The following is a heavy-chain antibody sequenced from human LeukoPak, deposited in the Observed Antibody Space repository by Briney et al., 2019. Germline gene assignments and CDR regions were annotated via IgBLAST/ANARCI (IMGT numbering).Heavy chain of an antibody. CDR2: LTNSGGTT. D-gene: IGHD1-14*01. CDR1: GFTLSSYV. Sequence: PGGSLRLSCSASGFTLSSYVMSWVRQAPGKGLEWVSTLTNSGGTTCYTDSVKGRFTISRDNSKNALYLQMNSLRDEDTAIYYCANRRNYASDYWDQGTLVTVSS. J-gene: IGHJ4*02. V-gene: IGHV3-23*01. CDR3: ANRRNYASDY.